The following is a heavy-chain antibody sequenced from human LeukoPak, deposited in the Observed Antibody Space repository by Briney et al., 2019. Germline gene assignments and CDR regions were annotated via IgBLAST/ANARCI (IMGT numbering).Heavy chain of an antibody. D-gene: IGHD4-23*01. CDR1: GGSISSSSYY. J-gene: IGHJ4*02. V-gene: IGHV4-61*02. CDR2: IYTSGST. Sequence: TLSLTCTVSGGSISSSSYYWSWIRQPAGKGLEWIGRIYTSGSTNYNPSLKSRVTMSVDTSKNQFSLKLSSVTAADTAVYYCARDRLLGDGGKLDYWGQGTLVTVSS. CDR3: ARDRLLGDGGKLDY.